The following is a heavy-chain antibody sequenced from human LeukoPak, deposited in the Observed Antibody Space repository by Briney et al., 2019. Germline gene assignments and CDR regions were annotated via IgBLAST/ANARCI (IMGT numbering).Heavy chain of an antibody. D-gene: IGHD1-26*01. CDR1: GFTFDDYA. CDR3: AKARWEPNFDY. CDR2: INENGDIA. J-gene: IGHJ4*02. Sequence: GGSLRLSCAASGFTFDDYAMHWAGQGPGKSLEWVSLINENGDIAYYGDSVRGRFTVSRDNAKNSLYLQMNSLTTEDTALYYCAKARWEPNFDYWGQGTLVTVSS. V-gene: IGHV3-43*02.